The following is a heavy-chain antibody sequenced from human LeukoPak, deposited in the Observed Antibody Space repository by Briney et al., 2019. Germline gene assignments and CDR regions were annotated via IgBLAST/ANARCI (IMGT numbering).Heavy chain of an antibody. J-gene: IGHJ4*02. CDR2: ISGSGGST. Sequence: GGSLRLSCAASGFTFSSYAMSWVRQAPGKGLEWVSAISGSGGSTYYADSVKGRFTISRDNSKNTLYLQMNSLRAEDTAVYYCAKDHGTMVRGIYYFDYWGQGTLVTVPS. V-gene: IGHV3-23*01. D-gene: IGHD3-10*01. CDR3: AKDHGTMVRGIYYFDY. CDR1: GFTFSSYA.